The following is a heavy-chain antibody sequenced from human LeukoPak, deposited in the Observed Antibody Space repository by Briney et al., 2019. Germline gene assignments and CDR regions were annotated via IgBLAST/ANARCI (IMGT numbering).Heavy chain of an antibody. V-gene: IGHV1-8*01. J-gene: IGHJ6*02. Sequence: ASVKVSCKASGYTFTSYDINWVRQATGQGLEWMGRMNPNSGNTGYAQKFQGRVTITRDTSASTAYMELSSLRSEDTAVYYCARSPPESDLGYYYYGMDVWGQGTTVTVSS. CDR1: GYTFTSYD. CDR3: ARSPPESDLGYYYYGMDV. CDR2: MNPNSGNT. D-gene: IGHD2-21*02.